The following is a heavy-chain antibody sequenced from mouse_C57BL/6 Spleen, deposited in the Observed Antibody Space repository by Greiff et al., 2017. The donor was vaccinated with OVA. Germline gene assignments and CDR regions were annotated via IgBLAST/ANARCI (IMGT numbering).Heavy chain of an antibody. CDR1: GFSLTSYG. J-gene: IGHJ2*01. D-gene: IGHD1-1*02. CDR3: ARNGDGWGRFDY. Sequence: VQLQQSGPGLVQPSQSLSLTCTVSGFSLTSYGVHWVRQSPGQGLEWLGVIWRGGSTDYNAAFISRLSISTDNSKCQAFFKMNSLQAYDTAKYYSARNGDGWGRFDYWGQDTTLTVSS. CDR2: IWRGGST. V-gene: IGHV2-2*01.